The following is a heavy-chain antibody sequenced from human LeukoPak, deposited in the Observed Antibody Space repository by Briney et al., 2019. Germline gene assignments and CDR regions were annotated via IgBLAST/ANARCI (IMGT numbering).Heavy chain of an antibody. CDR2: VNHSGST. J-gene: IGHJ6*03. V-gene: IGHV4-34*01. CDR1: GGSFSGYY. D-gene: IGHD2-2*02. CDR3: ARANEDCSSTRCYKFYYYMDV. Sequence: SETLSLTCAVYGGSFSGYYWSWLRQPPGKGLEWIGDVNHSGSTNYNPSLKSRVTISVDTSKNQFSLKLSSVTAADTAVYYCARANEDCSSTRCYKFYYYMDVWGKGTTVTVSS.